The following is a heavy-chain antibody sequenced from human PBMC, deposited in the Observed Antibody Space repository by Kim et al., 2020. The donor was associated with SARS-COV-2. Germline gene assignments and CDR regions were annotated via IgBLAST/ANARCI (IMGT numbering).Heavy chain of an antibody. D-gene: IGHD6-13*01. CDR3: AGQYSSNWGNFDY. J-gene: IGHJ4*02. Sequence: YADSMKGRFTISRDNAKNSLYLQRNSLRAEDTAVYYCAGQYSSNWGNFDYWGQGTLVTVSS. V-gene: IGHV3-11*06.